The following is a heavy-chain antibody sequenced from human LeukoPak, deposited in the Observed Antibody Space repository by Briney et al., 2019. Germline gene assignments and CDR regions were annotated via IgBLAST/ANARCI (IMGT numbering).Heavy chain of an antibody. D-gene: IGHD6-13*01. CDR3: ARTNLPGIAPDDY. V-gene: IGHV1-8*01. J-gene: IGHJ4*02. Sequence: ASVKVSCKASGYTFTSYDINWVRQATGQGLEWMGWMNPNSGNAGYAQKFQGRVTMTKNTSISTAYMELSSLRSGDTAVYYCARTNLPGIAPDDYWGQGTLVTVSS. CDR1: GYTFTSYD. CDR2: MNPNSGNA.